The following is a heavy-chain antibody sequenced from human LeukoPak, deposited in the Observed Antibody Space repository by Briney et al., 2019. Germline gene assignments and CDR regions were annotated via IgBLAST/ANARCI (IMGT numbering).Heavy chain of an antibody. J-gene: IGHJ4*02. CDR2: IYYSGST. V-gene: IGHV4-39*07. CDR3: ATLWLKIYYFDY. Sequence: SETLSLTCTVSGGSISSSSYYWGWIRQPPGKGLEWIGSIYYSGSTYYNPSLKSQVTISVDTSKNQFSLKLSSVTAADTAVYYCATLWLKIYYFDYWGQGTLVTVSS. D-gene: IGHD3-10*01. CDR1: GGSISSSSYY.